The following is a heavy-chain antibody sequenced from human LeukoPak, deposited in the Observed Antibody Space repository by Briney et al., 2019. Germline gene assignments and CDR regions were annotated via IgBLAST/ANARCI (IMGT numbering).Heavy chain of an antibody. CDR1: GFSISSSNNF. CDR3: ARHEEEDGYNAKTFDF. D-gene: IGHD5-24*01. V-gene: IGHV4-39*01. Sequence: PSETLSPTCVDFGFSISSSNNFWCRLLQPPGKGLEWVGSIHYRGTTYYIPSLKRRVTIAVDTSKNQFSLMLSSVTAADTAVYYCARHEEEDGYNAKTFDFWGQGTLVTVSS. J-gene: IGHJ4*02. CDR2: IHYRGTT.